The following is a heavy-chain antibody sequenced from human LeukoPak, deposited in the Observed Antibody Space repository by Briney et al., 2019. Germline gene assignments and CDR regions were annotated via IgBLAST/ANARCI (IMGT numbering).Heavy chain of an antibody. V-gene: IGHV3-30*18. CDR2: ISYHGRDK. J-gene: IGHJ5*02. Sequence: GGSLRLSCAASGFTFSSSGMHWVRQAPGKGLEWVTFISYHGRDKHYADSVKGRFTISRDISKNTLYLQMNSLRAEDTAVYYCAKLVSDDHGDWFDPWGQGTLVTVSS. D-gene: IGHD6-13*01. CDR3: AKLVSDDHGDWFDP. CDR1: GFTFSSSG.